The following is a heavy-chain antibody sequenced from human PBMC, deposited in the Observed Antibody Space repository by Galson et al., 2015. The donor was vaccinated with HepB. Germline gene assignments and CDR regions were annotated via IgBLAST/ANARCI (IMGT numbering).Heavy chain of an antibody. CDR2: ITDSSGGT. Sequence: SLRLSCAASGFTFSSYAMSWVRQAPGKGLEWVSAITDSSGGTYYADSVKGRFTISRDNSKNTLYLQMNSLRAEDTAVYYCAKESPDWYSSSPYGYFDLWGRGTLVTVSS. CDR1: GFTFSSYA. J-gene: IGHJ2*01. V-gene: IGHV3-23*01. D-gene: IGHD6-6*01. CDR3: AKESPDWYSSSPYGYFDL.